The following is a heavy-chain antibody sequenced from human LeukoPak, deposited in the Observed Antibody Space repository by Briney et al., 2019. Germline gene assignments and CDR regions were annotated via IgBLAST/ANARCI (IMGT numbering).Heavy chain of an antibody. Sequence: PGGSLRLSCAASGFTFSSYAMSWVRQAPGKGLEWVSAISGSGGSTYYADSVKGRFTISRDNPKNTLYLQMNSLRAEDTAVYYCASTYDYGEDYYYYGMDVWGQGTTVTVSS. J-gene: IGHJ6*02. CDR3: ASTYDYGEDYYYYGMDV. D-gene: IGHD4-17*01. V-gene: IGHV3-23*01. CDR2: ISGSGGST. CDR1: GFTFSSYA.